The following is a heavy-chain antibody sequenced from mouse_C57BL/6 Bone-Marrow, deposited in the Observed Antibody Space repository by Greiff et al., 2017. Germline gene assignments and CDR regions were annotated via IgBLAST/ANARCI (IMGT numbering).Heavy chain of an antibody. V-gene: IGHV1-81*01. J-gene: IGHJ4*01. CDR3: AREGNYYSYYAMDY. Sequence: QVQLQQSGAELARPGASVKLSCKASGYTFTSYGISWVKQRTGQGLEWIGEIYPRSGNTYYNEKFKGKDTLTADKSSSTAHMELRSLTSEDSAVYFCAREGNYYSYYAMDYWGQGTSVTVSS. D-gene: IGHD2-1*01. CDR1: GYTFTSYG. CDR2: IYPRSGNT.